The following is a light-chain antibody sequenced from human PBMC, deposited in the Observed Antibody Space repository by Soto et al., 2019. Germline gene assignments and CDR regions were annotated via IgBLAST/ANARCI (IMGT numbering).Light chain of an antibody. CDR3: QQSYSTPFT. J-gene: IGKJ3*01. Sequence: DIQMTQSPSSLSASVGDRVSITCRASQTISTYVNWYQHKPGQAPKLLIYSASTLQSGVPARFSGSGSGTHFTLTITSLQPEDFATYFCQQSYSTPFTFGPGTRVDV. V-gene: IGKV1-39*01. CDR1: QTISTY. CDR2: SAS.